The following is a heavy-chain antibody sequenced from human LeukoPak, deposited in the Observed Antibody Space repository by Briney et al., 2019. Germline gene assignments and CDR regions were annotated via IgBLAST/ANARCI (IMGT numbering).Heavy chain of an antibody. CDR2: IYYSGST. V-gene: IGHV4-59*01. CDR1: GGSISTYY. CDR3: ARDAPSYYYDSSGYFRAFDI. Sequence: SETLSLTCIVSGGSISTYYWSWIRQPPGKGLGWIGYIYYSGSTNYNPSLKSRVTISVDTSKNQFSLKLSSVTAADTAVYYCARDAPSYYYDSSGYFRAFDIWGQGTKVTVSS. D-gene: IGHD3-22*01. J-gene: IGHJ3*02.